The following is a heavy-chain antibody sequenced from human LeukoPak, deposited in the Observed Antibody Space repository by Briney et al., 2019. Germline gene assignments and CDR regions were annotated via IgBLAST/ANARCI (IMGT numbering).Heavy chain of an antibody. CDR3: ARDRKFVVVVPAASDAFDI. J-gene: IGHJ3*02. CDR2: IYTSGST. D-gene: IGHD2-2*01. Sequence: SETLSLTCTVSGGSISSYYWSWIRQPAGKGLEWIRRIYTSGSTNYNPSLKSRVTMSVDTSKNQFSLKLSSVTAADTAVYYCARDRKFVVVVPAASDAFDIWGQGTMVTVSS. V-gene: IGHV4-4*07. CDR1: GGSISSYY.